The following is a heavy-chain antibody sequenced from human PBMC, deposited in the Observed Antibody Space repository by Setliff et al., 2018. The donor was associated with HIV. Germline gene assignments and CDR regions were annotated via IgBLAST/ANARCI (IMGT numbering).Heavy chain of an antibody. CDR3: ARTQGLGLD. CDR2: IYYSGST. J-gene: IGHJ4*02. V-gene: IGHV4-59*01. CDR1: SDSISPYY. Sequence: PSETLSLTCTVSSDSISPYYWSWIRQPPGRGLEWIGFIYYSGSTNYSPSLKSRVTISLDSSKDQFSLKLTSVTAADAAVYYCARTQGLGLDWGQGTLVTVSS.